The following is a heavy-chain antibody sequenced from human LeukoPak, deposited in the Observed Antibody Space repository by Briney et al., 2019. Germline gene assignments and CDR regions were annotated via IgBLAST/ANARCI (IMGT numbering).Heavy chain of an antibody. CDR1: GGSISSYY. V-gene: IGHV4-4*07. CDR2: IYTSGST. CDR3: ARSVVLLWFGESQLNNWLDP. D-gene: IGHD3-10*01. J-gene: IGHJ5*02. Sequence: SETLSLTCTVSGGSISSYYWSWIRQPAGKGLEWIGRIYTSGSTNYNPSLKSRVTMSVDTSKNQFSLKLSSVTAADTAVYYCARSVVLLWFGESQLNNWLDPWGQGTLVTVSS.